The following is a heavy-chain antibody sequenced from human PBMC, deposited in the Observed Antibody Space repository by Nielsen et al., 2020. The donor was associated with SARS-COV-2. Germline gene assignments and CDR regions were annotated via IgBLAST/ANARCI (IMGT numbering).Heavy chain of an antibody. V-gene: IGHV1-46*01. J-gene: IGHJ6*02. CDR1: GYTFTSYY. D-gene: IGHD1/OR15-1a*01. CDR2: INPSGGST. CDR3: ARDFGGTGDYYYGMDV. Sequence: ASVKVSCKASGYTFTSYYLHWVRQAPGQGLEWMGIINPSGGSTTYAQKFQGSVTLTRDTSTSTVYVELSSLRTEDTAVYYCARDFGGTGDYYYGMDVWGQGTTVTVSS.